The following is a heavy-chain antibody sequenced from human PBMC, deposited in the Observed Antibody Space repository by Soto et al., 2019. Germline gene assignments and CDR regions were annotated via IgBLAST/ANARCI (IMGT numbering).Heavy chain of an antibody. V-gene: IGHV1-69*01. CDR1: GGTFSSYA. CDR3: ARDSTYLYCSSTSCYTDYYYYYGMDV. CDR2: IIPIFGTA. J-gene: IGHJ6*02. D-gene: IGHD2-2*02. Sequence: QVQLVQYGAEVKKPGSSVKVSCKASGGTFSSYAISWVRQAPGQGLEWMGGIIPIFGTANYAQKFQGRVTITADESPSTAYTELSSLRSEDTAVYYCARDSTYLYCSSTSCYTDYYYYYGMDVWGQGTTVTVSS.